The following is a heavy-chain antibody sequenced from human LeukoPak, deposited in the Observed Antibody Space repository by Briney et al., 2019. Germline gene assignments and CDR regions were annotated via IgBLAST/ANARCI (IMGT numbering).Heavy chain of an antibody. CDR3: ARDPFPGNTMVRGI. CDR2: IYTSGST. J-gene: IGHJ4*02. D-gene: IGHD3-10*01. V-gene: IGHV4-61*02. CDR1: GGSISSGSYY. Sequence: SETLSLTCTVSGGSISSGSYYWSWIRQPAGKGLEWIGRIYTSGSTNYDPSLKSRVTISVDTSKNQFSLKLSSVTAADTAVYYCARDPFPGNTMVRGIWGQGTLVTVSS.